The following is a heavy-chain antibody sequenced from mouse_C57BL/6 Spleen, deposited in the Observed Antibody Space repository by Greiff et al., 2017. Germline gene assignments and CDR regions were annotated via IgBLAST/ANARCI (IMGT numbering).Heavy chain of an antibody. J-gene: IGHJ2*01. D-gene: IGHD2-1*01. Sequence: VQLQQPGAGLVRPGSSVKLSCKASGYTFTSYWMDWVKQRPGQGLEWIGNIYPSDSETHYNQKFKDKATLTVDKSSSTAYMQLSSLTSEDSAVYYCARRDYGNLFDYWGQGTTLTVSS. V-gene: IGHV1-61*01. CDR3: ARRDYGNLFDY. CDR1: GYTFTSYW. CDR2: IYPSDSET.